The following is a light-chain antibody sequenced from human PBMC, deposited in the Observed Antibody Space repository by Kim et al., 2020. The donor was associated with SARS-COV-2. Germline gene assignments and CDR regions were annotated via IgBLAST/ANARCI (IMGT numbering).Light chain of an antibody. CDR3: AAWDDSLNGVV. Sequence: GQRVTISCSGSSSNIGRNTVNWYQQLPGTAPNVLIYSNNQRPSGVPDRISGSKSGTSASLAISGLQSEDEADYYCAAWDDSLNGVVFGGGTKVTVL. CDR2: SNN. V-gene: IGLV1-44*01. J-gene: IGLJ2*01. CDR1: SSNIGRNT.